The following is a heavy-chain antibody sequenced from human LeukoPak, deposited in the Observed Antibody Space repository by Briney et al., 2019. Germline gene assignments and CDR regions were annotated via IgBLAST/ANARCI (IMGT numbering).Heavy chain of an antibody. CDR3: STAKFDN. CDR2: INIDSITV. Sequence: GGSLRLSCAVSGFPFSVYEMNWVRQAPGKGLEWVSYINIDSITVNYADSVKGRFTISRDNAKNSLYLQMNSLRAEDTAVYYCSTAKFDNWGQGTLVTVSS. CDR1: GFPFSVYE. J-gene: IGHJ4*02. V-gene: IGHV3-48*03.